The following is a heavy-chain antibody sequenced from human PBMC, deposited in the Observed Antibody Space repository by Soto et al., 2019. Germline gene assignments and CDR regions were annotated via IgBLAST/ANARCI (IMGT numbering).Heavy chain of an antibody. CDR1: GGSISSSSYY. J-gene: IGHJ6*02. Sequence: PWETLSLTCTVSGGSISSSSYYWGWIRQPPGKGLEWIGSIYYSGSTYYNPSLKSRVTISVDTSKNQFSLKLSSVTAADTAVYYCARPAGYYYYGMDVWGQGTTVTVS. CDR3: ARPAGYYYYGMDV. V-gene: IGHV4-39*01. CDR2: IYYSGST. D-gene: IGHD6-19*01.